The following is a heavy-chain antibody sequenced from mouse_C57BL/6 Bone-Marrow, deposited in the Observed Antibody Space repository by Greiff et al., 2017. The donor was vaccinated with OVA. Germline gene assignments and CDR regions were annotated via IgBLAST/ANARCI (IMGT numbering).Heavy chain of an antibody. Sequence: EVQLQQSGAELVKPGASVKLSCTASGFNIKDYYMHWVKQRTEQGLEWIGRIDPEDGETTYAPKFQGKATITADTSSNTAYLQLSSLTSEDTAVYYCAAPFYYSGSSYDYFDYWGQGTTLTVSS. D-gene: IGHD1-1*01. V-gene: IGHV14-2*01. J-gene: IGHJ2*01. CDR2: IDPEDGET. CDR1: GFNIKDYY. CDR3: AAPFYYSGSSYDYFDY.